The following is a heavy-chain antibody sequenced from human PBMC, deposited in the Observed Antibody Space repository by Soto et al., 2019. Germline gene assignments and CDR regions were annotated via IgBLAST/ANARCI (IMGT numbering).Heavy chain of an antibody. CDR3: ARDGSSDGYNSYYFDY. J-gene: IGHJ4*02. CDR2: IIPILGIA. CDR1: GGTFSSYT. V-gene: IGHV1-69*04. Sequence: ASVKVSCKASGGTFSSYTISWVRQAPGQGLEWMGRIIPILGIANYAQKFQGRVTITADKSTSTAYMELSSLRSEDTAVYYCARDGSSDGYNSYYFDYWGQGTLVTVSS. D-gene: IGHD1-26*01.